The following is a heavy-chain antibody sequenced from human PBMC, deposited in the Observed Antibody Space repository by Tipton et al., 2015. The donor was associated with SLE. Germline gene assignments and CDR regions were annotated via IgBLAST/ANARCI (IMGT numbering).Heavy chain of an antibody. CDR2: IYYSGST. Sequence: TLSLTCTVSGGSISSYYWSWIRQPPGKGLEWIGYIYYSGSTNYNLSLKSRVTISVDTSKNPFSLKLSSVTAADTAVYYCARTQLGHHAFDIWGQGTMVTVSS. D-gene: IGHD1-1*01. V-gene: IGHV4-59*07. CDR3: ARTQLGHHAFDI. CDR1: GGSISSYY. J-gene: IGHJ3*02.